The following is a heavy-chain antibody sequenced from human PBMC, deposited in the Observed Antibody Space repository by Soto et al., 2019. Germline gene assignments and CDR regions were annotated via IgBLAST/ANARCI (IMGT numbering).Heavy chain of an antibody. CDR2: ISYDGSNK. V-gene: IGHV3-30-3*01. J-gene: IGHJ4*02. CDR1: GFTFSSYA. Sequence: GSLRLSCAASGFTFSSYAMHWVRQAPGKGLEWVAVISYDGSNKYYADSVKGRFTISRDNSKNTLYLQMNSLRAEDTAVYYCARDSKAVALAFDYWGQGTLVTVSS. D-gene: IGHD2-21*01. CDR3: ARDSKAVALAFDY.